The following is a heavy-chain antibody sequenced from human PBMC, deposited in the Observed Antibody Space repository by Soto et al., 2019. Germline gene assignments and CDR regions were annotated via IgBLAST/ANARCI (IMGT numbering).Heavy chain of an antibody. CDR3: ARHRSSGWPETPSFDY. J-gene: IGHJ4*02. CDR2: IGANEENT. Sequence: QVQLVQSGPELKKPGASVKVSCKASGFTLITYGIDWVRQAPGQGLEWMGWIGANEENTNFAQKLQGRVTLTTETSTDTAYMELRSLRSDDTALYYCARHRSSGWPETPSFDYWGQGTLVTVAS. V-gene: IGHV1-18*01. CDR1: GFTLITYG. D-gene: IGHD6-19*01.